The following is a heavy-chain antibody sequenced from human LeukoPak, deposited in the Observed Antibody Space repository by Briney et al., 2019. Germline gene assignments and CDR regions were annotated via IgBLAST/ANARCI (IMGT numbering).Heavy chain of an antibody. Sequence: GGSLRLSCAASGFTFGDYYISWIRQAPGMGLGWVSYISTSGSTIYYADSVKGRFTISRDNAKNSLYLQMNGLRDEDTAVYYCARGHWGLDSWGQGTLVTVSS. CDR2: ISTSGSTI. CDR3: ARGHWGLDS. V-gene: IGHV3-11*01. D-gene: IGHD7-27*01. CDR1: GFTFGDYY. J-gene: IGHJ4*02.